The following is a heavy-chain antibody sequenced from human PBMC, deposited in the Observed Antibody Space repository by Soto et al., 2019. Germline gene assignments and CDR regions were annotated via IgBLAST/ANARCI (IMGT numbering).Heavy chain of an antibody. V-gene: IGHV1-8*01. CDR1: GYTFTSYD. Sequence: QVQLVQSGAEVKKPGASVKVSCKASGYTFTSYDINWVRQATGQGLEWMGWMNPNSGNTGYAQKFQGRVTMTRNTSISTAYMELSSLRSEDTAVYYCARGSYYDSSGCLPRADYWGQGTLVTVSS. D-gene: IGHD3-22*01. J-gene: IGHJ4*02. CDR2: MNPNSGNT. CDR3: ARGSYYDSSGCLPRADY.